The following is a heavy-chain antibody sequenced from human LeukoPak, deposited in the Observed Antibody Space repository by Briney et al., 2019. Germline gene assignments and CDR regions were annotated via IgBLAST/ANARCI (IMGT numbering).Heavy chain of an antibody. CDR1: GFTFSSYE. D-gene: IGHD5-12*01. V-gene: IGHV3-48*03. J-gene: IGHJ6*02. Sequence: PGGSLRLSCAASGFTFSSYEMNWVRQAPGKGLEWVSYISSSGSTIYYADSVKGRFTISRDNAKNSLYLQMNSLRAEDTAVYYCARDQFVDIVATIPYYYGMDAWGQGTTVTVSS. CDR3: ARDQFVDIVATIPYYYGMDA. CDR2: ISSSGSTI.